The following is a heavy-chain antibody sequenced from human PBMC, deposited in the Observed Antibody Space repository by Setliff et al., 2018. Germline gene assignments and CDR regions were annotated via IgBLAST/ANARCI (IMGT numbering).Heavy chain of an antibody. CDR1: AGSISSSSYY. Sequence: SETLSLTCTVSAGSISSSSYYWGWVRQPPGKGLEWIATIHYSGSTYYNPSLKSRVTTSVDTPKNQFSLKLSSVTAADTAVYYCARQGRKSDSRGYYYWTDFDYWGQGARVTVSS. J-gene: IGHJ4*02. D-gene: IGHD3-22*01. CDR3: ARQGRKSDSRGYYYWTDFDY. V-gene: IGHV4-39*01. CDR2: IHYSGST.